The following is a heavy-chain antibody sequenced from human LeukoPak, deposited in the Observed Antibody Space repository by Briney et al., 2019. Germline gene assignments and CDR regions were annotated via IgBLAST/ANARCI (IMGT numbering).Heavy chain of an antibody. CDR3: ARANYGSGSFYAMDV. CDR2: INSDGSST. CDR1: GLTFSSHW. J-gene: IGHJ6*04. Sequence: GGSLRLSCAASGLTFSSHWMHWVRQAPGKGLVCVSRINSDGSSTSYADSVKGRFTISRDNAKNTLYLQMNSLRAEDTAVYYCARANYGSGSFYAMDVWGKGTTVTVSS. V-gene: IGHV3-74*01. D-gene: IGHD3-10*01.